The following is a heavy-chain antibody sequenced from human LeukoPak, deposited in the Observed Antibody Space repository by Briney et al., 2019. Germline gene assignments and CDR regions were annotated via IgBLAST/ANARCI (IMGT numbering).Heavy chain of an antibody. CDR3: ARETSNYAGY. D-gene: IGHD3-16*01. CDR1: GFTVSSNY. V-gene: IGHV3-53*01. Sequence: GGSLRLSCAASGFTVSSNYMSWARQAPGRGLEWVSVIYGSGSTYYADSVKGRFTISRDNSKNTLYLQMNSLRAGDTAVYYCARETSNYAGYWGQGTLVTVSS. J-gene: IGHJ4*02. CDR2: IYGSGST.